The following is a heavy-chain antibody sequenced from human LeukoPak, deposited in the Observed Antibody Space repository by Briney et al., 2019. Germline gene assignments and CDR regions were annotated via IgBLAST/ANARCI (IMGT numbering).Heavy chain of an antibody. J-gene: IGHJ4*02. D-gene: IGHD4-17*01. CDR3: ATMTTVTGFDY. Sequence: SETLSLTCTVSGDSISRYYWSWIRQPPGKGLEWIGYIYHSGTTNYNPSLKSRVTMSVDTSKNQFSLRLSSVTAADTAVYYCATMTTVTGFDYWGRGTLVTVSS. CDR1: GDSISRYY. V-gene: IGHV4-59*01. CDR2: IYHSGTT.